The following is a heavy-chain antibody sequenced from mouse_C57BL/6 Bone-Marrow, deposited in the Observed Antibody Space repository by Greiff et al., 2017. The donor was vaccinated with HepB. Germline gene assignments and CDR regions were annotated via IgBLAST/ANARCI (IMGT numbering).Heavy chain of an antibody. CDR2: IDPSDSYT. CDR1: GYTFTSYW. D-gene: IGHD2-3*01. J-gene: IGHJ2*01. Sequence: QVQLKQPGAELVRPGTSVKLSCKASGYTFTSYWMHWVKQRPGQGLEWIGVIDPSDSYTNYNQKFKGKATLTVETSSSTADMQLSSLTSEDSAVYYCASDDDFDYWGQGTTLTVSS. CDR3: ASDDDFDY. V-gene: IGHV1-59*01.